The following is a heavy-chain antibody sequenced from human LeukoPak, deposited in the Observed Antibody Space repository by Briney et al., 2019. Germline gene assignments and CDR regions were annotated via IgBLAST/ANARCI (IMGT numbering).Heavy chain of an antibody. Sequence: GGSLRLSCAASGFTFNSYWMHWVRQAPGKGLVWVSRINSDGSRINYADSVKGRLTISRDNAKNTLYLQMNSLRADDTAVYYCARALGSYSDYWGQGTLVTVSS. J-gene: IGHJ4*02. CDR2: INSDGSRI. CDR1: GFTFNSYW. CDR3: ARALGSYSDY. D-gene: IGHD1-26*01. V-gene: IGHV3-74*01.